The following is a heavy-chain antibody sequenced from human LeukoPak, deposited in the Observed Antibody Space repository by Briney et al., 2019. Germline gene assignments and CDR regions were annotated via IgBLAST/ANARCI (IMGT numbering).Heavy chain of an antibody. V-gene: IGHV3-23*01. CDR3: AKDILWFGELFPSGHYYGMDV. Sequence: PGGSLRLSCAVSGFTFSSYAMSWVRQAPGKGLEWVSAISGSGGSTYYADSVKGRFTISRDNSKNTLYLQMNSLRAEDTAVYYCAKDILWFGELFPSGHYYGMDVWGQGTTVTVSS. J-gene: IGHJ6*02. CDR1: GFTFSSYA. D-gene: IGHD3-10*01. CDR2: ISGSGGST.